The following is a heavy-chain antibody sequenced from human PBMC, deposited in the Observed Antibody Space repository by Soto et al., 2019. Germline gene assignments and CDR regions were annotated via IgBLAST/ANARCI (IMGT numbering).Heavy chain of an antibody. D-gene: IGHD6-6*01. CDR2: IYSDGTT. CDR1: GFTVSSNY. Sequence: GGSLRLSCAASGFTVSSNYMNWVRQAPGKGLEWLSIIYSDGTTYYADSVKGRFTISRDNFKNTLYPQMNNLRVEDTAVYYCAILSNWGQGTLVTVSS. CDR3: AILSN. V-gene: IGHV3-53*01. J-gene: IGHJ4*02.